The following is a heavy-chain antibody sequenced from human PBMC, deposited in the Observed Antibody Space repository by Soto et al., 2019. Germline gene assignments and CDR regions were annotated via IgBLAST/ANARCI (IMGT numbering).Heavy chain of an antibody. Sequence: SETLSLTCAVSGGSISSSNWWSWVRQPPGKGLEWIGEIYHSGSTNYNPSLKSRVTISVDKSKNQFSLKLSSVTAADTAVYYCARVMSITIFGVVMFGVDYWGQGTLVTVSS. CDR3: ARVMSITIFGVVMFGVDY. CDR2: IYHSGST. CDR1: GGSISSSNW. J-gene: IGHJ4*02. V-gene: IGHV4-4*02. D-gene: IGHD3-3*01.